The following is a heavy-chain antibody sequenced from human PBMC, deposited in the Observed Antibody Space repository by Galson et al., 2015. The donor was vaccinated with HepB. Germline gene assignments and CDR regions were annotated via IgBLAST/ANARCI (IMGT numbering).Heavy chain of an antibody. J-gene: IGHJ4*02. V-gene: IGHV5-51*01. CDR2: IYPDDSDT. Sequence: QSGAEVKKPGQSLKISCKASGYSFTSDWIAWVRQVPGKGLEWMGIIYPDDSDTKYSPSFRGQVTISVDKSITTAYLQWSSLKASDTAIYYCSRHTLTGTRDWGQGTLVTVSS. CDR1: GYSFTSDW. CDR3: SRHTLTGTRD. D-gene: IGHD1-20*01.